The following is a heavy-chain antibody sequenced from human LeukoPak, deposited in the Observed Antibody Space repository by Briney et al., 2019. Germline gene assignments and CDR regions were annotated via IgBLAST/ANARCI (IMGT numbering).Heavy chain of an antibody. V-gene: IGHV4-59*08. CDR3: ARHPFQYPFDH. CDR1: GASVSSDY. D-gene: IGHD2/OR15-2a*01. Sequence: PSETLSLTCTVSGASVSSDYWSWIRQSPGKGLEWIGYIYHSGHTMSNPSLKSRVSLSLDTSNNQFSLKLSSVAAADTAVYYCARHPFQYPFDHWGQGTVVSVSS. CDR2: IYHSGHT. J-gene: IGHJ5*02.